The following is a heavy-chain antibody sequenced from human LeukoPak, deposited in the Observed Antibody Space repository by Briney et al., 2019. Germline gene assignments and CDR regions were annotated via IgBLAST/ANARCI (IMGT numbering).Heavy chain of an antibody. V-gene: IGHV3-53*01. J-gene: IGHJ4*02. Sequence: GGSLRLSCAASGFTVNSNYMSWVRQAPGKGLEWVSVIYRSGTAYYADSVKGRFTISRDDSKNTLYLQMNSLRAEDTAVYYCAKVVFGTYSYGLDYWGQGTLVTVSS. CDR2: IYRSGTA. D-gene: IGHD5-18*01. CDR3: AKVVFGTYSYGLDY. CDR1: GFTVNSNY.